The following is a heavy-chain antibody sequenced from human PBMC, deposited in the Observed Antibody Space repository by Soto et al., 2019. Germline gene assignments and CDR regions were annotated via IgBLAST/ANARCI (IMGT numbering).Heavy chain of an antibody. V-gene: IGHV3-33*01. CDR1: GFTFSSYG. CDR2: IWYDGSNK. CDR3: ARDMGYNWNDGTPYYYGMDV. J-gene: IGHJ6*02. D-gene: IGHD1-1*01. Sequence: VQLVESGGGVVQPGRSLRLSCAASGFTFSSYGMHWVRQAPGKGLEWVAVIWYDGSNKYYADSVKGRFTISRDNSKNTLYLQMNSLRAEDTAVYYCARDMGYNWNDGTPYYYGMDVWGQGTTVTVSS.